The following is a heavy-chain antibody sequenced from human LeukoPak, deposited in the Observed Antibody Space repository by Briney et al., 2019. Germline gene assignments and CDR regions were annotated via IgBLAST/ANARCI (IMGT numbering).Heavy chain of an antibody. D-gene: IGHD5-18*01. Sequence: SETLSLTCTVSGGSTASSSHYWGWIRQSPGKGLEWIAIMYYTGSTYYNPPLKSRVSISVDTSRNQFSLKLTSVTAADTAVYYCARHRIQPPVLMAVWGQGTTVTVSS. V-gene: IGHV4-39*01. CDR1: GGSTASSSHY. J-gene: IGHJ6*02. CDR2: MYYTGST. CDR3: ARHRIQPPVLMAV.